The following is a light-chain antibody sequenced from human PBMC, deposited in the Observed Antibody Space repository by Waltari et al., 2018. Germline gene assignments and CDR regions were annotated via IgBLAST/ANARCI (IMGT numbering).Light chain of an antibody. Sequence: DIVMTQSPPSLPVTPGQPASISCRSSHSLLHSNGYNYLDWYLQKPGQSPQLLIYLGSNRASGVPDRFSGSGSGTDFTLKISRVEAEDVGVYYCMQALQTLSITFGQGTRLEIK. V-gene: IGKV2-28*01. CDR2: LGS. J-gene: IGKJ5*01. CDR3: MQALQTLSIT. CDR1: HSLLHSNGYNY.